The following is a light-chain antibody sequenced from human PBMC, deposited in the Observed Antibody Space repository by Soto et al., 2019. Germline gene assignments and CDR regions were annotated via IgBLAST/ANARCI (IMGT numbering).Light chain of an antibody. J-gene: IGKJ2*01. V-gene: IGKV3-20*01. CDR1: QSVSSSY. CDR2: GAS. CDR3: QQYGSSPGYT. Sequence: EIVLTQSPGTLSLSPGERATLYCRASQSVSSSYLAWYQQKPGQAPRLLIYGASSRATGIPDRFSGSGSGTDFTVTISRLEPEDFAVYYCQQYGSSPGYTFGQGTKRDIK.